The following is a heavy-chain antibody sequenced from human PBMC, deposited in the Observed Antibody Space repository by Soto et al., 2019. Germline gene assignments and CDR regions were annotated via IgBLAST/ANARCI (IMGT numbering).Heavy chain of an antibody. D-gene: IGHD3-3*01. CDR2: ISGYNGNT. CDR3: ARESVEKSSDY. J-gene: IGHJ4*02. Sequence: QVQLVQSGTEVKKPGASVKVSCKASGYTFTTYGINWVRQAPGQGLEWMGWISGYNGNTKYAQKLQGRVTMTTDTSTSTAYMELSSLRSDDTAVYYCARESVEKSSDYWGQGTLVTVSS. CDR1: GYTFTTYG. V-gene: IGHV1-18*01.